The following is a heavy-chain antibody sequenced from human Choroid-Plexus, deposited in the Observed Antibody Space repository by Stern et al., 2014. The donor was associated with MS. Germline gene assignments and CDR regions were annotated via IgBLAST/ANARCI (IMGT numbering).Heavy chain of an antibody. CDR1: RFTFGRRA. J-gene: IGHJ5*02. CDR2: GSYDGSNK. D-gene: IGHD2/OR15-2a*01. CDR3: AKDRQYLTYFFDR. V-gene: IGHV3-30*18. Sequence: QVQLVEPGRGVVQPGRPLRLSRVASRFTFGRRAMHRVRQAPGKGLEWEAGGSYDGSNKYYADSVKGRFTISRDNSQNTLYMQMSSLRPEDTAVYYCAKDRQYLTYFFDRWGQGSLVTVSS.